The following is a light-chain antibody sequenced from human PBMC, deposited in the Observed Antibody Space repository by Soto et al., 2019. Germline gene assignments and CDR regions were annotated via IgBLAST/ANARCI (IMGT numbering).Light chain of an antibody. V-gene: IGKV1-39*01. J-gene: IGKJ2*01. CDR1: QSISSY. Sequence: DIQMTQSPSSLSASVGDRVTITCRASQSISSYLNWYQQKPGKAPKLLIYAASSLQSGVPSSFSVSGSGTDFTLTINSLQPEDFATYYCQQSYSTPLYTFGQGTKLEIK. CDR2: AAS. CDR3: QQSYSTPLYT.